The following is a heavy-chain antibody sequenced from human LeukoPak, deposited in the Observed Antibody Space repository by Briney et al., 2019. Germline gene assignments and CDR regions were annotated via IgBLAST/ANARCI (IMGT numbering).Heavy chain of an antibody. V-gene: IGHV3-64D*06. D-gene: IGHD3-3*01. J-gene: IGHJ4*02. CDR1: GFTFSSYA. CDR3: VKDAAIFGVVI. CDR2: ISSNGGST. Sequence: GGSLRLSCSASGFTFSSYAMHWVRQAPGKGLEYVSAISSNGGSTYYADSVKGRFTIPRDNSKNTLYLQMSSLRAEDTAVYYYVKDAAIFGVVIWGQGTLVTVSS.